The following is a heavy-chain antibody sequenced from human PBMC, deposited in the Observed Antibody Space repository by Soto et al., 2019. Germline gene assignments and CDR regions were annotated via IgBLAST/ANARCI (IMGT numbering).Heavy chain of an antibody. CDR3: AKVKVAAATVDACNI. D-gene: IGHD2-15*01. V-gene: IGHV3-23*01. CDR1: GFTFSRYA. Sequence: GGSLRLSSAASGFTFSRYAMKWVRPTPGKGLEWVSTISASDSSTYYADSVKGRCTTSRDNSKNTLYLQMNSLRVEDTAVYYCAKVKVAAATVDACNIWGQGTVVTVSS. CDR2: ISASDSST. J-gene: IGHJ3*02.